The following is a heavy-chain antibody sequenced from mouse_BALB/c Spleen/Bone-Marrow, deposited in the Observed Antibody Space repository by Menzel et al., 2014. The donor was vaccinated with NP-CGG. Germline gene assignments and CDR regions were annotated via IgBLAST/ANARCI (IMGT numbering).Heavy chain of an antibody. J-gene: IGHJ4*01. Sequence: SGDELVKPGASVKLSCMASGFTFTSYWIHWVKQRPGQGPEWIGEINPSNGRTNYNEKFKSKATLTEDKSSSTACMQLSSLTSEDSAVYYCARDGNYRYAMDYWGQGTSVTVSS. CDR1: GFTFTSYW. V-gene: IGHV1S81*02. D-gene: IGHD2-1*01. CDR3: ARDGNYRYAMDY. CDR2: INPSNGRT.